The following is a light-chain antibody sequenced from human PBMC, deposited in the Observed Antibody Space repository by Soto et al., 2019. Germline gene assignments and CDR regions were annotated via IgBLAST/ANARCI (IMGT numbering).Light chain of an antibody. CDR2: KAS. V-gene: IGKV1-5*03. Sequence: IRRTQSPSTQSASVGDRVTITGRGRQGISSWLAWYQLKTGKAPRLLIYKASSLASGVPSRFSGGGSGTEFTRTISSLQPEDVATYHCQQHTTFGQGTKVEI. J-gene: IGKJ1*01. CDR3: QQHTT. CDR1: QGISSW.